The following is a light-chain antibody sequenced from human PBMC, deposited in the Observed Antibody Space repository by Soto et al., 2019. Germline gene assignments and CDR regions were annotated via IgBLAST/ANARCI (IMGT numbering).Light chain of an antibody. Sequence: QSALTQPASVSGSPGQSITISCTGTTSDIGTYNSVSWYQQHPTKAPKLIIYEVTNRPSGVSSRFSGARSGNTASLTISGLQPEDEADYYCSSYRISSTHWVFGGGTKLTVL. CDR2: EVT. CDR1: TSDIGTYNS. V-gene: IGLV2-14*01. J-gene: IGLJ3*02. CDR3: SSYRISSTHWV.